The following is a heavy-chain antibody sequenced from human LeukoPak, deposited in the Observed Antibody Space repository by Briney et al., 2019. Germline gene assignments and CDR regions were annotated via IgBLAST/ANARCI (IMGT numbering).Heavy chain of an antibody. CDR2: IDYDGTTM. Sequence: GGSLRLSCAASGFTFSSHFMHWVRQVPGGGLAWVSRIDYDGTTMVYADSVRGRFTISRDNVKNMLYLQMNSLREDDTAVYCCARCVMGDSGYDLDYWGQGTLVTVSS. CDR3: ARCVMGDSGYDLDY. V-gene: IGHV3-74*01. J-gene: IGHJ4*02. CDR1: GFTFSSHF. D-gene: IGHD5-12*01.